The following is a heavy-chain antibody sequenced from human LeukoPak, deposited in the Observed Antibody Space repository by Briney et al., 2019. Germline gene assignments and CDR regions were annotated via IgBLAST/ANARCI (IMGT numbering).Heavy chain of an antibody. Sequence: PGGSLRLSCSASGFTFSSYAMHWVRQAPGKGLEYVSAMSSSGGKTYYADSMKGRFIISRDNAKNTQYLQLSSLTAEDTAVYFCVKGAESYCDSRSDYWGQGTLVTVSS. D-gene: IGHD3-22*01. V-gene: IGHV3-64D*09. CDR2: MSSSGGKT. J-gene: IGHJ4*02. CDR3: VKGAESYCDSRSDY. CDR1: GFTFSSYA.